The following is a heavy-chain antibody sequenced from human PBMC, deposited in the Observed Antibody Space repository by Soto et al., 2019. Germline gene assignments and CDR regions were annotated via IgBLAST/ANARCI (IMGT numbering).Heavy chain of an antibody. V-gene: IGHV3-11*05. Sequence: QVQWVESGGGLVKPGGSRRLACVASGFTFSDHYMTWIRQAPGKGLEWLSYISNSSSYTNYADSVKGRFTISRDKAMNSLFRQMNSLRAEDSAVYYCARLRLTGYFDYWGQGTLFTVSS. CDR3: ARLRLTGYFDY. CDR2: ISNSSSYT. J-gene: IGHJ4*02. CDR1: GFTFSDHY.